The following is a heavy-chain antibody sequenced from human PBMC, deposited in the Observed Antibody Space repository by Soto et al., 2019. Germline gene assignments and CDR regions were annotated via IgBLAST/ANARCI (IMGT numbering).Heavy chain of an antibody. Sequence: GGSLRLSCTASGFTFGDYAMSWFRQAPGKGLEWVGFIRSKAYGGTTEYAASVKGRFTISRDDSKSIAYLQMNSLKTEDTAVYYCTRDLAESIYCSGGSCYPGPAFDIWGQGTMVTVSS. V-gene: IGHV3-49*03. CDR1: GFTFGDYA. J-gene: IGHJ3*02. D-gene: IGHD2-15*01. CDR3: TRDLAESIYCSGGSCYPGPAFDI. CDR2: IRSKAYGGTT.